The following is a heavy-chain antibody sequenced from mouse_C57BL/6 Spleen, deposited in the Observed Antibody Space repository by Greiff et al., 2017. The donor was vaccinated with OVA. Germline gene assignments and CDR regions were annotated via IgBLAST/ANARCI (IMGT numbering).Heavy chain of an antibody. Sequence: VQLQQSGPELVKPGASVKISCKAAGYTFTDYYMNWVKQSHGKSLEWIGDINPNNGGTSYNQKFKGKATLTVDKSSSTAYMELRSLTSEDSAVYYCARCYYYGSSSYWYFDVWGTGTTVTVSS. D-gene: IGHD1-1*01. CDR3: ARCYYYGSSSYWYFDV. CDR2: INPNNGGT. V-gene: IGHV1-26*01. CDR1: GYTFTDYY. J-gene: IGHJ1*03.